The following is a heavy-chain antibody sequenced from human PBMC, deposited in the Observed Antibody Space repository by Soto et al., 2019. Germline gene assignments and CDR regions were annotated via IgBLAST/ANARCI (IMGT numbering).Heavy chain of an antibody. CDR1: GYTFTSYA. V-gene: IGHV1-3*01. CDR2: INAGNGNT. CDR3: ARGGYDRYYYYGMDV. D-gene: IGHD5-12*01. Sequence: QVQLVQSGAEVKKPGASVKVSCKASGYTFTSYAMHWVRQAPGQRLEWMGWINAGNGNTKYSQKFQGRVTITRDTSASTAYMELSSLRSEDTAVYYCARGGYDRYYYYGMDVWGQGTTVTVPS. J-gene: IGHJ6*02.